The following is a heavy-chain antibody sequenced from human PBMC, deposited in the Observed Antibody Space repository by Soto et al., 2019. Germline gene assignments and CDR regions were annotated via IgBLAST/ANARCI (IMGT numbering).Heavy chain of an antibody. CDR3: ARGGYCGGDCYLGLDY. CDR2: IYYSGST. J-gene: IGHJ4*02. V-gene: IGHV4-61*01. Sequence: SETLSLTCIVSGGSVSSGSYYWSWIRQPPGKGLEWIGYIYYSGSTNYNPSLKSRVTISVDTSKNQFSLKLSSVTAADTAVYYCARGGYCGGDCYLGLDYWGQGTLVTVSS. D-gene: IGHD2-21*02. CDR1: GGSVSSGSYY.